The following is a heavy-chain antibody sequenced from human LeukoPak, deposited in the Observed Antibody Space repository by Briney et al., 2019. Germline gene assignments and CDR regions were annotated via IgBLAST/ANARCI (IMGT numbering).Heavy chain of an antibody. V-gene: IGHV4-59*10. CDR3: ARGAAAGTSDAFDI. Sequence: PSETPSLTCAVYGGSFSGYYWSWIRQPPGKGLEWIGRIYTSGSTNYNPSLKSRVTMSVDTSKNQFSLKLSSVTAADTAVYYCARGAAAGTSDAFDIWGQGTMVTVSS. CDR2: IYTSGST. J-gene: IGHJ3*02. D-gene: IGHD6-13*01. CDR1: GGSFSGYY.